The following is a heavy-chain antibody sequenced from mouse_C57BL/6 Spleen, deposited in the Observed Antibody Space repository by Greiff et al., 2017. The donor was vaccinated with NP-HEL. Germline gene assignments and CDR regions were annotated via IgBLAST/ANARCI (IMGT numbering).Heavy chain of an antibody. V-gene: IGHV5-9*01. D-gene: IGHD1-1*01. Sequence: EVKLMESGGGLVKPGGSLKLSCAASGFTFSSYTMSWVRQTPEKRLEWVATISGGGGNTYYPDSVKGRFTISRDNAKNTLYLQMSSLRSEDTALYYCARHHYYGSSYGFAYWGQGTLVTVSA. J-gene: IGHJ3*01. CDR2: ISGGGGNT. CDR1: GFTFSSYT. CDR3: ARHHYYGSSYGFAY.